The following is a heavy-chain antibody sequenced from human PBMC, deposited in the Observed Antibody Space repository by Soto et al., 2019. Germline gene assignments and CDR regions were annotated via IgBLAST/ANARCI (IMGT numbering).Heavy chain of an antibody. CDR2: ISSSSSYI. D-gene: IGHD3-16*01. Sequence: GGSLRLSCAASGFTFSSYSMNWVRQAPGKGLEWVSSISSSSSYIYYADSVKGRFTISRDNAKNSLYLQMNSLRAEDTAVYYCARIHLGYDFFDVWGQGTMVIVSS. CDR3: ARIHLGYDFFDV. J-gene: IGHJ3*01. V-gene: IGHV3-21*01. CDR1: GFTFSSYS.